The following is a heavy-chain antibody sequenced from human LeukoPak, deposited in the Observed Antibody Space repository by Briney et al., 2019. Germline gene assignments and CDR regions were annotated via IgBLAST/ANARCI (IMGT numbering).Heavy chain of an antibody. J-gene: IGHJ4*02. V-gene: IGHV1-2*02. CDR1: GYTFTGYY. CDR2: INPNSGGT. D-gene: IGHD2-2*01. CDR3: AGERYCSSTSCFRFDY. Sequence: ASVKVSCKASGYTFTGYYMHWVRQAPGQGLEWMGWINPNSGGTNYAQKFQGRVTMTRDTSISTAYMELSRLRSDDTAVYYCAGERYCSSTSCFRFDYWGQGTLVTVS.